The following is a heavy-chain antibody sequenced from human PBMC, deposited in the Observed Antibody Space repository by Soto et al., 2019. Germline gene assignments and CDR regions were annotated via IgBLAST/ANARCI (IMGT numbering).Heavy chain of an antibody. D-gene: IGHD2-21*02. CDR1: GGSISNHY. CDR3: ARANWYSEY. CDR2: IYYNGNT. J-gene: IGHJ4*02. Sequence: SETLSLTCTVSGGSISNHYWSWIRQPPGKGLEWIGYIYYNGNTNYNPSLKSRVTMSVDTSKNQISLRLSSVTAADTAVYYCARANWYSEYWRQRPLVTVSS. V-gene: IGHV4-59*11.